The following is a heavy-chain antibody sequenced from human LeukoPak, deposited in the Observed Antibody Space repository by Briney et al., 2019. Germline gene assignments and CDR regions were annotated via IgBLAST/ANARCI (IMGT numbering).Heavy chain of an antibody. D-gene: IGHD4-17*01. V-gene: IGHV3-20*04. J-gene: IGHJ6*03. CDR2: INWNGGST. Sequence: GGSLRLSCAASGFTFSNYGMHWVRQAPGKGLEWVSGINWNGGSTGYADSVKGRFTISRDNAKNSLYLQMNSLRAEDTALRYCARGYGDYYYYMDVWGKGTTVTVSS. CDR1: GFTFSNYG. CDR3: ARGYGDYYYYMDV.